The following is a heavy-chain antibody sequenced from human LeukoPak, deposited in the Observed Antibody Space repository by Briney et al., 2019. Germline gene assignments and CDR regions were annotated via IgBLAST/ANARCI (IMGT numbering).Heavy chain of an antibody. V-gene: IGHV1-46*01. CDR3: ARDTGIYDSSGYYKAYFQH. D-gene: IGHD3-22*01. CDR2: INPSGGST. CDR1: GYTFTSYY. J-gene: IGHJ1*01. Sequence: GASVKVSCKASGYTFTSYYMHWVRQAPGQGLEWMGIINPSGGSTSYAQKFQGRVTMTRDTSTSTVYMELGSLRSEDTAVYYCARDTGIYDSSGYYKAYFQHWGQGTLVTVSS.